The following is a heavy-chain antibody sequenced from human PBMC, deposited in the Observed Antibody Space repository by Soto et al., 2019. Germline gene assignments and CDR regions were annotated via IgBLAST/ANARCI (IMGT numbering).Heavy chain of an antibody. CDR3: VRDGAVAGNINFDF. CDR2: IAVGSGYT. V-gene: IGHV1-58*01. J-gene: IGHJ4*02. CDR1: GFTFTSSA. D-gene: IGHD6-19*01. Sequence: SVKVSCKASGFTFTSSAFQWVRQARGQRLEWIGWIAVGSGYTNYAQRFQDRVTLTSDTTASTAYMEMSSLRSEDTAVYYCVRDGAVAGNINFDFWGQGTLVTVSS.